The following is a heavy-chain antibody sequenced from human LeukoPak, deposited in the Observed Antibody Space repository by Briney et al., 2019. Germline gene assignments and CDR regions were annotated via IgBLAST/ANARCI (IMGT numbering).Heavy chain of an antibody. CDR1: GGTFSSYA. V-gene: IGHV1-69*05. J-gene: IGHJ4*02. D-gene: IGHD5-18*01. CDR2: IIPIFGTA. CDR3: ARGRVKYSYGYESNY. Sequence: SVKVSCKASGGTFSSYAISWVRQAPGQGLEWMGGIIPIFGTANYAQKFQGRVTITTDESTSTAYMELSSPRSEDTAVYYCARGRVKYSYGYESNYWGQGTLVTVSS.